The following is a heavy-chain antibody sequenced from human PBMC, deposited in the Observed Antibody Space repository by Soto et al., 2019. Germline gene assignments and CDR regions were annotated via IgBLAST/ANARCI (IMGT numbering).Heavy chain of an antibody. Sequence: SLRLSCAASGFTFSSYAMSWVRQAPGKGLEWVSAISGSGGSTYYADPVKGRFTISRDNSKNTLYLQMNSLSAEDTAVYYCAKETSSSWRNWFDPWGQGTLVTVSS. CDR2: ISGSGGST. J-gene: IGHJ5*02. CDR1: GFTFSSYA. CDR3: AKETSSSWRNWFDP. D-gene: IGHD6-13*01. V-gene: IGHV3-23*01.